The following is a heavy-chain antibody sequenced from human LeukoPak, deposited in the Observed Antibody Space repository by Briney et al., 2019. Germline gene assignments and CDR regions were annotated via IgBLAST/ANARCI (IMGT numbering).Heavy chain of an antibody. CDR3: ARGRDYVWGSYRSGDGVFDY. J-gene: IGHJ4*02. CDR1: GGSFSGYY. D-gene: IGHD3-16*02. V-gene: IGHV4-34*01. CDR2: INHSGST. Sequence: SETLSLTCAVYGGSFSGYYWSWIRQPPGKGLEWIGEINHSGSTNYNPSLKSRVTISVDTSKNQFSLKLSSVTAADTAVYYCARGRDYVWGSYRSGDGVFDYWGQGTLVTVSS.